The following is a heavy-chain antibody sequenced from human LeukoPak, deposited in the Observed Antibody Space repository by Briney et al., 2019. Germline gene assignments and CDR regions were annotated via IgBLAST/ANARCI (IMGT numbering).Heavy chain of an antibody. CDR1: GGSINSGNHY. J-gene: IGHJ3*02. CDR2: IYYSGST. V-gene: IGHV4-39*07. Sequence: SETLSLTCTVSGGSINSGNHYWGWIRQSPGKGLEWIGNIYYSGSTYYNPSLKSRVTLSIDTSKNQFSLRLSSVTAADTAVYYCARTQVATPYDAFDIWGQGTMVTVSS. D-gene: IGHD5-12*01. CDR3: ARTQVATPYDAFDI.